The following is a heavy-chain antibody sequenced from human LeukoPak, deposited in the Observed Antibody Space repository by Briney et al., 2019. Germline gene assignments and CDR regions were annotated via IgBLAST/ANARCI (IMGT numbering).Heavy chain of an antibody. CDR2: ISSTSTFI. V-gene: IGHV3-21*01. J-gene: IGHJ6*03. D-gene: IGHD3-22*01. Sequence: GGSLRLSCAASGFTSSRYSMNWVRQAPGKGLEWVASISSTSTFIYSADSVKGRFTISRDTAKNSLFLQMNSLRAEDTAIYYCARDNFDSSDYPQTYYYYYMDVWGKGTTVTVSS. CDR3: ARDNFDSSDYPQTYYYYYMDV. CDR1: GFTSSRYS.